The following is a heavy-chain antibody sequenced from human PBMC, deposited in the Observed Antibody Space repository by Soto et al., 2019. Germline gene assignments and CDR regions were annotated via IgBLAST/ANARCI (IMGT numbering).Heavy chain of an antibody. CDR1: GYTFTSYA. CDR2: INAGNGNT. Sequence: QVPLVQSGAEVKKPGASVKVSCKASGYTFTSYAMHWVRQAPGQRLEWMGWINAGNGNTKYSQKFQGRVTITRDTSASTAYMELSSLRSEDTAVYYCARGITIFGGAPAGAFDIWGQGTMVTVSS. D-gene: IGHD3-3*01. V-gene: IGHV1-3*01. CDR3: ARGITIFGGAPAGAFDI. J-gene: IGHJ3*02.